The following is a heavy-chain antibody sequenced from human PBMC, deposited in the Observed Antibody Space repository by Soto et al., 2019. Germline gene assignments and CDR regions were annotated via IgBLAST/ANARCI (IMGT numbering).Heavy chain of an antibody. Sequence: PGGSLRLSCAASGFTFSSYSMNWVRQAPGKGLEWVSSISSSSSYIYYADSVKGRFTISRDNAKNSLYLQMNSLRAEDTAVYYCASSPYDFWSGSNSYYYGMDVWGQGTTVTVSS. V-gene: IGHV3-21*01. D-gene: IGHD3-3*01. CDR3: ASSPYDFWSGSNSYYYGMDV. J-gene: IGHJ6*02. CDR2: ISSSSSYI. CDR1: GFTFSSYS.